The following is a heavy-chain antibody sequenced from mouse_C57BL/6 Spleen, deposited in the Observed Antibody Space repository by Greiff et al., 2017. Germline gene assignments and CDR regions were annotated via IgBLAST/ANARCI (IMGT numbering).Heavy chain of an antibody. D-gene: IGHD1-1*01. CDR2: IDPEDGET. Sequence: VQLQQSGAELVKPGASVKLSCTASGFNIKDYYMHWVKQRTEQGLEWIGRIDPEDGETKYAPQFQGKATITADTSSNTAYLQLSSLTSEDTAVYYCARSPSYDGSIYWYFDVWGTGTTVTVSS. CDR1: GFNIKDYY. CDR3: ARSPSYDGSIYWYFDV. J-gene: IGHJ1*03. V-gene: IGHV14-2*01.